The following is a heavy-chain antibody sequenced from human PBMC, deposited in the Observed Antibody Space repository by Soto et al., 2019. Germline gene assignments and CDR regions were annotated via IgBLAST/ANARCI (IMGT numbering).Heavy chain of an antibody. J-gene: IGHJ4*02. CDR2: IIPILGIV. CDR1: GGTFSSYT. V-gene: IGHV1-69*08. D-gene: IGHD5-12*01. Sequence: QVQLVQSGAEVKKPGSSVKVSCKASGGTFSSYTISWVRQAPGQGLEWMGRIIPILGIVNYAQKFQGRVTITADKSTSTAYMELSSLRSEDTAVYYCARDRGDGYNLSWGQGTLVTVSS. CDR3: ARDRGDGYNLS.